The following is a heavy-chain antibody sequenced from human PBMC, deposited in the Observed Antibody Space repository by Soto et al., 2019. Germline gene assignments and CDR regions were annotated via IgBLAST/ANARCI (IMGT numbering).Heavy chain of an antibody. CDR3: VYSGYCSGGSCYNWFDP. V-gene: IGHV3-23*01. Sequence: PGGSLRLSCAASGFTFSSYAMSWVRQAPGKGLEWVSAISGSGGSTYYADSGKGRFTISRDNSKNTLSLQMNSLRAEDTAVYYCVYSGYCSGGSCYNWFDPWGQGTLVTVSS. J-gene: IGHJ5*02. D-gene: IGHD2-15*01. CDR1: GFTFSSYA. CDR2: ISGSGGST.